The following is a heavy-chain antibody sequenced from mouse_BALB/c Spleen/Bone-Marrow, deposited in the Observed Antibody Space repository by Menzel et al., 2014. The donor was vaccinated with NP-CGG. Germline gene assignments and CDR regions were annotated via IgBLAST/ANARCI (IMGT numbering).Heavy chain of an antibody. CDR3: NAQNYGYGAWFAY. CDR1: GFNIKDYY. J-gene: IGHJ3*01. D-gene: IGHD1-2*01. Sequence: EVKLQESGAELVRLGASVKLSCTASGFNIKDYYMHWVKQRPEQGLEWIGWIDPENGDTEYAPKFRGKATMTADTSSNTAHLQLSSLTSEDTAVYYCNAQNYGYGAWFAYWGQGTLVTVSA. V-gene: IGHV14-4*02. CDR2: IDPENGDT.